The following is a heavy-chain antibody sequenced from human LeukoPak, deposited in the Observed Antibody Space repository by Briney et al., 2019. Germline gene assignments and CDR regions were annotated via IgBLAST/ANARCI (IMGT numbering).Heavy chain of an antibody. D-gene: IGHD3-10*01. Sequence: SETLSLTCAVYGGSFSGYYWSWIRQPPGKGLEWIGYTYDSGSTYYNPSLKSRVTIPLDRSKNQFSLKLSSVTAADTAVYYCARYGGSGTYFFDYWGQGTLVTVSS. CDR1: GGSFSGYY. CDR3: ARYGGSGTYFFDY. V-gene: IGHV4-34*01. J-gene: IGHJ4*02. CDR2: TYDSGST.